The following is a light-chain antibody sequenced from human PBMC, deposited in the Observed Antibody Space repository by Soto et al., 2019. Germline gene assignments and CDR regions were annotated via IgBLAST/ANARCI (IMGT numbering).Light chain of an antibody. CDR3: QQRSNWPPA. CDR2: DAS. Sequence: ENVLTQSPTTLSLSREEVEILVVAASQSVSSYLAWYQQKPGQAPRLLIYDASNRATGIPARFSGSGSGTDFTFIISSLVPEDFAVYYCQQRSNWPPAFGGGTKV. CDR1: QSVSSY. V-gene: IGKV3-11*01. J-gene: IGKJ4*01.